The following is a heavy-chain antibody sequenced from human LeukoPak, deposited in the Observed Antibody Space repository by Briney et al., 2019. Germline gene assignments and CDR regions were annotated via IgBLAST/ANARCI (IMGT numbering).Heavy chain of an antibody. CDR2: IYYSGST. Sequence: GSLRLSCAASGFTFSSYSMNWVRQAPGKGLEWIGSIYYSGSTYYNPSLKSRVTISVDTSKNQFSLKLSSVTAADTAVYYCASRTYDDVDMVWGQGTLVTVSS. D-gene: IGHD5-12*01. V-gene: IGHV4-39*07. CDR3: ASRTYDDVDMV. J-gene: IGHJ4*02. CDR1: GFTFSSYS.